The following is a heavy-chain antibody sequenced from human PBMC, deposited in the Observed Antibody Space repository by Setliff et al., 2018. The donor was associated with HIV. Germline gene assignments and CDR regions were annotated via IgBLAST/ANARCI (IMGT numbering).Heavy chain of an antibody. CDR2: IYYRSKWYS. CDR1: GDSVLSSRAA. D-gene: IGHD3-22*01. CDR3: ARDCDPSRYYYLSLFDF. Sequence: SQTLSLTCAISGDSVLSSRAAWNWIRQSPSGGLEWLGRIYYRSKWYSEYAVSVKSRLTIKPDTLENRFSLQLSSVTPEDTAGYFCARDCDPSRYYYLSLFDFWGQGTPVTVLL. J-gene: IGHJ4*02. V-gene: IGHV6-1*01.